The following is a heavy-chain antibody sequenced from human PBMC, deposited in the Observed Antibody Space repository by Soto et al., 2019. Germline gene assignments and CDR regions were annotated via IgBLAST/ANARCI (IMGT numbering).Heavy chain of an antibody. V-gene: IGHV4-61*01. Sequence: QVQLQESGPGLVKPSETLSLTCTVSGGSVSSGSYYWSWIRQPPGKGLEWIGYIYYSGSTNYNPSSESRVTISVDTSKNQFSLKLSSVTAADAAVYYCARWGVGASRGWDDYWGQGTLVTVSS. J-gene: IGHJ4*02. CDR1: GGSVSSGSYY. CDR3: ARWGVGASRGWDDY. D-gene: IGHD1-26*01. CDR2: IYYSGST.